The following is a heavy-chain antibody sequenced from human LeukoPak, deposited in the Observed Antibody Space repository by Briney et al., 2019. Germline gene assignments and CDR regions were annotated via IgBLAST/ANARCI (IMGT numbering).Heavy chain of an antibody. CDR1: GYSFTSYW. CDR2: IYPGDSDT. D-gene: IGHD3-9*01. CDR3: ARRISYYDILTGYIPYHFDY. Sequence: RPGESLKISCKGSGYSFTSYWIGWVRQMPGKGLEWMGIIYPGDSDTRYSPSFQGQVTISADKSISTAYLQWSSLKASDTAMYYCARRISYYDILTGYIPYHFDYWGQGTLVTVSS. J-gene: IGHJ4*02. V-gene: IGHV5-51*01.